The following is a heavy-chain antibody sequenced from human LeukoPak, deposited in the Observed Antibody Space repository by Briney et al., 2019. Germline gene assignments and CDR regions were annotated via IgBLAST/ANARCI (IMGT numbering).Heavy chain of an antibody. Sequence: SETLSLTCTVSGGSISSYYWSWIRQPPGKGLEWIGEINHSGSTNYNPSLKSRVTISVDTSKNQFSLKLSSVTAADTAVYYCARVPAPYYYYYMDVWGKGTTVTVSS. J-gene: IGHJ6*03. V-gene: IGHV4-34*01. CDR3: ARVPAPYYYYYMDV. D-gene: IGHD2-2*01. CDR1: GGSISSYY. CDR2: INHSGST.